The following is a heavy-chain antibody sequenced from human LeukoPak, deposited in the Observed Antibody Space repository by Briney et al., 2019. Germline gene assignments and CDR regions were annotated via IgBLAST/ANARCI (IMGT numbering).Heavy chain of an antibody. Sequence: SETLSLTCTVSGGSISSGGYYWSWIRQHPGKGLEWIGYISYSGSTYYNPSLKSRVTMSIDRSNNQFSLKLSSVTAADTAVYYCARESNINNWFDPWGQGTLVTVSS. V-gene: IGHV4-31*03. J-gene: IGHJ5*02. CDR2: ISYSGST. CDR1: GGSISSGGYY. CDR3: ARESNINNWFDP. D-gene: IGHD2/OR15-2a*01.